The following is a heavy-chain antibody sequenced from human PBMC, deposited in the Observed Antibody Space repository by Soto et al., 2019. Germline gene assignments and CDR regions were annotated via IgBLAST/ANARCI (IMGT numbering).Heavy chain of an antibody. CDR1: GGSISSSNW. J-gene: IGHJ4*02. CDR2: IYHSGST. D-gene: IGHD6-13*01. Sequence: QVQLQESGPGLVKPSGTLSLTCAVSGGSISSSNWWSWVRQPPGKGLEWIGEIYHSGSTNYNPSLKSRVTISVYKSKNPFSLRLSFVTAADTAVYYCARAAMGGSSWPCDYWGQGTLVTVSS. V-gene: IGHV4-4*02. CDR3: ARAAMGGSSWPCDY.